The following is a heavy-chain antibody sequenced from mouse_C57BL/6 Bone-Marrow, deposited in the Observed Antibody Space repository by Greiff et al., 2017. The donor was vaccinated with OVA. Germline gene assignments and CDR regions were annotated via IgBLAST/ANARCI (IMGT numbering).Heavy chain of an antibody. D-gene: IGHD2-3*01. V-gene: IGHV4-1*01. CDR3: ARLGCLLRSWYFDV. J-gene: IGHJ1*03. Sequence: EVKLQESGGGLVQPGGSLKLSCAASGIAFSRYWMSWVRRAPGKGLEWIGEINPDSSTINYAPSLKDKFIISRDNAKNTLYLQMSKVRSEDTALYYCARLGCLLRSWYFDVWGTGTTVTVSS. CDR1: GIAFSRYW. CDR2: INPDSSTI.